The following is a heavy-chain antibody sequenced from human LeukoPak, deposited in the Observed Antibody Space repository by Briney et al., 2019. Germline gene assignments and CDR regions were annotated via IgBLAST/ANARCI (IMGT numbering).Heavy chain of an antibody. CDR1: GFTFRRYG. CDR2: ISGSGGST. Sequence: PGGTLRLSCAASGFTFRRYGMSWVRQAPGKGLEWVSAISGSGGSTYYADSVKGRFTISRDNSKNTLYLQMNSLRAEDTAVYYCAKESITMIVVVTPYYYYMDVWGKGTTVTISS. CDR3: AKESITMIVVVTPYYYYMDV. V-gene: IGHV3-23*01. D-gene: IGHD3-22*01. J-gene: IGHJ6*03.